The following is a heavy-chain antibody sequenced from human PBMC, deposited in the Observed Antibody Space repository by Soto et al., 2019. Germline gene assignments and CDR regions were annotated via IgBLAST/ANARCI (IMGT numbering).Heavy chain of an antibody. CDR3: ARGNVVAIDY. CDR2: IYHSGST. D-gene: IGHD2-21*01. CDR1: GGYISSGVDS. V-gene: IGHV4-30-2*01. Sequence: SETLSLTYAFSGGYISSGVDSWRWIRQPPGKGLEWIGYIYHSGSTYYNPSLKSRVTISVDRSKNQFSLKLSSVTAADTAVYYCARGNVVAIDYWGQGTLVTVSS. J-gene: IGHJ4*02.